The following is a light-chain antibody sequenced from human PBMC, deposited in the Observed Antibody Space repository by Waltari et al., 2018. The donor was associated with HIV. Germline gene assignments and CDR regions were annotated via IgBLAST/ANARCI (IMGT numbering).Light chain of an antibody. CDR1: SSDIGSYNH. V-gene: IGLV2-23*02. CDR2: DVN. Sequence: QSALTQPASMSGSLGQSITISCTGTSSDIGSYNHVSWYQQYPGKAPKVIIYDVNKWPSGVSHRFSGFKAANTASLTISGLQAEDEADYYCCSYAGSPTFVIFGGGTKVTVL. J-gene: IGLJ2*01. CDR3: CSYAGSPTFVI.